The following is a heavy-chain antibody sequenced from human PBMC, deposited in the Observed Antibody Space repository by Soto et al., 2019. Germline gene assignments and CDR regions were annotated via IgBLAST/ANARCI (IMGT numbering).Heavy chain of an antibody. D-gene: IGHD3-9*01. V-gene: IGHV4-31*03. CDR1: GGSISSGGYY. CDR3: ARVNYDILTGYTLFDY. J-gene: IGHJ4*02. CDR2: IYYSGST. Sequence: SETLSLTCTVSGGSISSGGYYWSWIRQHPGKGLEWIGYIYYSGSTYYNPSLKSRVTISVDTSKNQFSLKLSSVTAADTAVYYCARVNYDILTGYTLFDYWGQGTLVTVSS.